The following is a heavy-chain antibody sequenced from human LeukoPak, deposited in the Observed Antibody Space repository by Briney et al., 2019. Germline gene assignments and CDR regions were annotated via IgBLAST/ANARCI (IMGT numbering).Heavy chain of an antibody. CDR2: MNPNSGNT. J-gene: IGHJ4*02. Sequence: ASVKVSCKASGYTFTSYDIHWVRQATGQGLEWMGWMNPNSGNTGYAQKFQGRVTMTRNTSLSTAYMELNSLTSEDTAAYYCARASLSLWTTQSYFDYWGQGTLVTVSS. V-gene: IGHV1-8*01. CDR1: GYTFTSYD. CDR3: ARASLSLWTTQSYFDY. D-gene: IGHD3/OR15-3a*01.